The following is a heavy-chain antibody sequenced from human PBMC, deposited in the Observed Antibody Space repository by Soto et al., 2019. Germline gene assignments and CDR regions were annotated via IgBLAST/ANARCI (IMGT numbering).Heavy chain of an antibody. D-gene: IGHD2-2*01. CDR3: AEDRCSRTSCYLDY. CDR1: GFTFRSYA. Sequence: EVQLLESGGGLVQPGGSLRLSCAASGFTFRSYAMSWVRQAPGKGLEWVSAISGSDTGTYYADSVKGRFTISRDNSKNTLFLQMNSLRSEDTAVYYCAEDRCSRTSCYLDYWGQGTLVTVSS. CDR2: ISGSDTGT. V-gene: IGHV3-23*01. J-gene: IGHJ4*02.